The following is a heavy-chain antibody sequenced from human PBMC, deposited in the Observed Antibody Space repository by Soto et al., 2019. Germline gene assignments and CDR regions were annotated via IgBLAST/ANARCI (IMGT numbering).Heavy chain of an antibody. CDR2: ISRGGNT. CDR1: GGSISSESFY. D-gene: IGHD6-13*01. V-gene: IGHV4-4*02. J-gene: IGHJ4*01. CDR3: ATKTVAVAGLD. Sequence: QVQLQESGPGLVKPSGTLSLTCSVSGGSISSESFYWSWVRQHPGKGLEWIGEISRGGNTNYNPSLKSRATISLDKSNNQFSLSLSFVTAADTALYYCATKTVAVAGLDWGHGTPVTVSS.